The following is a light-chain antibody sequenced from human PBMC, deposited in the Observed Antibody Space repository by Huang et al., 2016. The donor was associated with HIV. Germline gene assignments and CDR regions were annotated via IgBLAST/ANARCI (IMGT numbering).Light chain of an antibody. CDR2: KAS. J-gene: IGKJ1*01. Sequence: DIQMTKSPSTLSASVGDRVTITCRASQTISSWLAWYRQKPGKAPKLLIYKASDLESGVPSRFSGSGSGTEFTLTITSLQPDDFGTYYCQQYNTYPWTFGQGTKVEIK. CDR3: QQYNTYPWT. V-gene: IGKV1-5*03. CDR1: QTISSW.